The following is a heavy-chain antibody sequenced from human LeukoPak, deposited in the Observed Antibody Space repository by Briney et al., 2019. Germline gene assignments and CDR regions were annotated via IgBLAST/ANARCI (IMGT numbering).Heavy chain of an antibody. Sequence: PSETLSLTCAVYGGSFSGYYWSWIRQPPGKGLGWIGEINHSGSTNYNPSLKSRVTISVDTSKNQFSLKLSSVTAADTAVYYCARGSSGIQHWGQGTLVTVSS. CDR1: GGSFSGYY. J-gene: IGHJ1*01. V-gene: IGHV4-34*01. D-gene: IGHD1-14*01. CDR2: INHSGST. CDR3: ARGSSGIQH.